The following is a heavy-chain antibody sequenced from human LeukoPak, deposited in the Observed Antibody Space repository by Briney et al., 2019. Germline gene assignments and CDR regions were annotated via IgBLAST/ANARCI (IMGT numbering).Heavy chain of an antibody. V-gene: IGHV3-23*01. CDR2: IGGRGGST. CDR3: AKEGGA. J-gene: IGHJ5*02. CDR1: GFVFSSYT. D-gene: IGHD3-16*01. Sequence: GGSLRLSCEASGFVFSSYTMTLVRQAPGQGLEWVSAIGGRGGSTYYADSVKGRVTISRDNSKNTVSLQMNSLRSDDTAIYYCAKEGGAWGQGTLVVVSS.